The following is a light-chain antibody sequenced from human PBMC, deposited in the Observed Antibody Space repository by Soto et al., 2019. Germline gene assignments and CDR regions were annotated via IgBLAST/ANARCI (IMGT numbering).Light chain of an antibody. V-gene: IGLV1-47*01. Sequence: QSVLTQPPSAYGTPGQRVTISCSGSSSNIGSNYVYWYQQLPGPAPKLLIYRNNQRPSGVPARFSGSKSGTSASLAISGLRSEDEADYYCAAWDDSLSGQGVFGGGTKLTVL. CDR3: AAWDDSLSGQGV. CDR1: SSNIGSNY. CDR2: RNN. J-gene: IGLJ3*02.